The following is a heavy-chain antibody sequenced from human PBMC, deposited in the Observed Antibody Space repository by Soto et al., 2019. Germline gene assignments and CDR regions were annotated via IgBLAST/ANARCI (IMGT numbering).Heavy chain of an antibody. Sequence: QVQLVQSGAEVKKPGSSVSVSCKASGDSFSKYTVNWVRQAPREGLEWMGGIIPRFGTTNVAPTLQDRVTITAEDSINAFYIALSSLRSEDSALYYCARGRVLSNRGLSELDSWREATLVSFSS. CDR2: IIPRFGTT. V-gene: IGHV1-69*01. CDR1: GDSFSKYT. CDR3: ARGRVLSNRGLSELDS. J-gene: IGHJ4*02. D-gene: IGHD2-15*01.